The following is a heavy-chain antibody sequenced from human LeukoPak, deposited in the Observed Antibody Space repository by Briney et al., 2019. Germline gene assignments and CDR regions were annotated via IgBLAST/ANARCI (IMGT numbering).Heavy chain of an antibody. CDR1: GFTFSNHE. CDR2: ISSTGSTI. Sequence: TGGSLRLSCEGSGFTFSNHEMNWVRQAPGKGLQRISYISSTGSTIYYADSVKGRFTISRDNAKNSLYLQMNSLRADDTAVYYCARDRDTAFLRADYWGQGTLVTVSS. D-gene: IGHD5-18*01. CDR3: ARDRDTAFLRADY. J-gene: IGHJ4*02. V-gene: IGHV3-48*03.